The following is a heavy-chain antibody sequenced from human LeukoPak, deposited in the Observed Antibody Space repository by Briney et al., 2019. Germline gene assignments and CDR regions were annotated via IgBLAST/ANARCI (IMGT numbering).Heavy chain of an antibody. V-gene: IGHV4-59*13. CDR1: GGSISSYY. D-gene: IGHD1-7*01. J-gene: IGHJ3*02. CDR3: ARDRRESTTPNDVFDI. Sequence: SETLSLTCSVSGGSISSYYWSWIRQPPGKGLEWIGYMYYSGSTHYNPSLESRVTISIDTSKKQLSLKLTSVTAADTAVYYCARDRRESTTPNDVFDIWGQGTMVTVSS. CDR2: MYYSGST.